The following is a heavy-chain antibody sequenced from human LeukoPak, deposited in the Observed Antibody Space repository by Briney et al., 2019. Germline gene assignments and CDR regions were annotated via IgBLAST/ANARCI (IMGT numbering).Heavy chain of an antibody. CDR3: AGTKNIAAAGRLDY. CDR1: GFTVSTNY. V-gene: IGHV3-53*01. J-gene: IGHJ4*02. Sequence: PGGSLRLSCAASGFTVSTNYMNWVRQPQGKGLEWVSVLYSVGDTYYGDSVKGRFTISRDNSKNTLYLQMNSLRAEDTAVYYCAGTKNIAAAGRLDYWGQGTLVTVSS. D-gene: IGHD6-13*01. CDR2: LYSVGDT.